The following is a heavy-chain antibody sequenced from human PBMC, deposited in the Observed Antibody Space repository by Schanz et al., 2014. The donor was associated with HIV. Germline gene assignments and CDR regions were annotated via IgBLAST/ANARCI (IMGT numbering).Heavy chain of an antibody. D-gene: IGHD1-26*01. J-gene: IGHJ4*02. CDR1: GFTFSNYA. CDR2: IDGVGDNT. CDR3: ANQRYSGTYRPFDY. Sequence: EVQLLESGGGLVQPGGSLRLSCAASGFTFSNYAMSWVRQAPGKGLGWVSAIDGVGDNTYYADSVKGRFTISRDNSKNTVYLRMSGLRAEDTAVYYCANQRYSGTYRPFDYWGRGTLVTVSS. V-gene: IGHV3-23*01.